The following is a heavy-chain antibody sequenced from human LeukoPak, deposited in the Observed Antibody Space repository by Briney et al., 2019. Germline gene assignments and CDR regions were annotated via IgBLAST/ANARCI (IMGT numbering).Heavy chain of an antibody. Sequence: GESLKISCKGSGYSFSTYWLGWVRQMPGKGLEWMGIIYPGDSETRYSPSFQGQVTISADKSISTAFLQWSSLKASDTAIYYCARGYYYASGSNPPNYYYYMDVWGNGTTVIISS. CDR3: ARGYYYASGSNPPNYYYYMDV. CDR2: IYPGDSET. D-gene: IGHD3-10*01. J-gene: IGHJ6*03. V-gene: IGHV5-51*01. CDR1: GYSFSTYW.